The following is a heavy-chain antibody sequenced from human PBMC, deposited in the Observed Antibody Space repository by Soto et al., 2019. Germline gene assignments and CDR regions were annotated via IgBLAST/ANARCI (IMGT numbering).Heavy chain of an antibody. CDR2: LRPDGTEK. CDR3: AKDSIVATTGAFDI. Sequence: PGGSLRLSCAASGFTFSTYWMSWVRQAPGKGLEWVANLRPDGTEKYYPESLKGRFTISRDNAKNSLYLQVNSLRAEDTAVYYCAKDSIVATTGAFDIWGQGTMVTVSS. V-gene: IGHV3-7*01. J-gene: IGHJ3*02. D-gene: IGHD5-12*01. CDR1: GFTFSTYW.